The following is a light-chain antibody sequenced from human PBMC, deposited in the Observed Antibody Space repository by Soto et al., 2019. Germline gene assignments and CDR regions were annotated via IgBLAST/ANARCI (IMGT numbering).Light chain of an antibody. CDR2: EVS. Sequence: QSVLTHPASVSGSPVLSITISCTGTSSDVGNYNLVSWYQQHPGKAPKLMIYEVSKRPSGVSNRFSGSKSGNTASLTISGLQAEDFFDYSCCPYAGHITPHVF. V-gene: IGLV2-23*02. J-gene: IGLJ1*01. CDR1: SSDVGNYNL. CDR3: CPYAGHITPHV.